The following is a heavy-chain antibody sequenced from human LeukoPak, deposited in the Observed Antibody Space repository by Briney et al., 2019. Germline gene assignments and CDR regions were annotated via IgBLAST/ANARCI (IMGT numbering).Heavy chain of an antibody. V-gene: IGHV3-23*01. Sequence: ETLSLTCAVYGGSFSGYYWSWIRQPPGKGLEWVSAIGSSASSTFYADSVEGRFTISRDNSKNTLYVQMNSLRAEDTGVYYCAKFQYLYSYGCLDSWGQGTLVTVSS. CDR1: GGSFSGYY. CDR2: IGSSASST. D-gene: IGHD5-18*01. J-gene: IGHJ4*02. CDR3: AKFQYLYSYGCLDS.